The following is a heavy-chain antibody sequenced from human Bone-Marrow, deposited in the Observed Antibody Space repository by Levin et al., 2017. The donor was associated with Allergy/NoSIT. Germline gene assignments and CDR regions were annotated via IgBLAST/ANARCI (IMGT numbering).Heavy chain of an antibody. Sequence: SGPTLVKPTQTLTLTCTFSGFSLSTSGMCVSWIRQPPGKALEWLARIDWDDDKYYSTSLKTRLTISKDTSKNQVVLTMTNMDPVDTATYYCARIVDTRYDYGSGSTGGMDVWGQGTTVTVSS. CDR2: IDWDDDK. CDR3: ARIVDTRYDYGSGSTGGMDV. V-gene: IGHV2-70*11. J-gene: IGHJ6*02. CDR1: GFSLSTSGMC. D-gene: IGHD3-10*01.